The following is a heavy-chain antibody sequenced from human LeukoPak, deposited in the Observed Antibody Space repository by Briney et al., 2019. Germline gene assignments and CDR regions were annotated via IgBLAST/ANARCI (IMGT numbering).Heavy chain of an antibody. D-gene: IGHD5-18*01. CDR2: ISAYNGNT. V-gene: IGHV1-18*04. CDR1: GYTFTNYG. Sequence: ASVKVSCKASGYTFTNYGITWVRQAPGQGLEWMGWISAYNGNTNYAQKLQGRVTMTIDKTTSTAYMELRSLRSDDTAVYYCARDLLDTSMVHYWYFDLWGRGTLVTVSS. J-gene: IGHJ2*01. CDR3: ARDLLDTSMVHYWYFDL.